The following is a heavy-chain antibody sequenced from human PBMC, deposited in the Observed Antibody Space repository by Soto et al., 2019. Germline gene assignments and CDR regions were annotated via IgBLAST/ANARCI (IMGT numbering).Heavy chain of an antibody. CDR1: GFPFSSYG. Sequence: GGSLRLSCAASGFPFSSYGMHWVRQAPGKGLDWVGVIWYDGSKKDYAESVKGRFTISRDNSKNMLYPQMNSLRADDTAVYYCASSINWGQGTLVTVSS. CDR2: IWYDGSKK. J-gene: IGHJ4*02. V-gene: IGHV3-33*03. CDR3: ASSIN.